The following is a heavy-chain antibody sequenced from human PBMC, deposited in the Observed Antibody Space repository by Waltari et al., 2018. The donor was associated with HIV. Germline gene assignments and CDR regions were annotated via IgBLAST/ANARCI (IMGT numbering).Heavy chain of an antibody. Sequence: QVQLVQSGAEVKKPGSSVRVSCKASGGTFSSYAISWVRQAPGQGLEWMGGIIPVFGTANYAQKFQGRVTITADESTSTAYMELSSLRTEDTALYYCARVKYSSSLNWFDKWGQGTLVTVSS. D-gene: IGHD6-6*01. CDR3: ARVKYSSSLNWFDK. V-gene: IGHV1-69*01. J-gene: IGHJ5*02. CDR2: IIPVFGTA. CDR1: GGTFSSYA.